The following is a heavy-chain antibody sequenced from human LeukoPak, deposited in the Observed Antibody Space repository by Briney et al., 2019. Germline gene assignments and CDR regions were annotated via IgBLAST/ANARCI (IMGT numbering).Heavy chain of an antibody. Sequence: GGSLRLSCAASGFTFSDYYMSWIRQAPGKGLEWVSYISSSGSTIYYADSVKGRFTISRDNAKNSLYLQMNSLRAEDTAVYCCARDPAAGTVWNLWWSSDRVYWGQGTLVTVSS. V-gene: IGHV3-11*04. D-gene: IGHD6-13*01. CDR2: ISSSGSTI. CDR1: GFTFSDYY. J-gene: IGHJ4*02. CDR3: ARDPAAGTVWNLWWSSDRVY.